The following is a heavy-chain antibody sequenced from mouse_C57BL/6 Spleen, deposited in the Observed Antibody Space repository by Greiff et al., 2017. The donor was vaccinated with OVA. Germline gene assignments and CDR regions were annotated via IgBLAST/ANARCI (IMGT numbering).Heavy chain of an antibody. CDR2: IDPSDSET. V-gene: IGHV1-52*01. CDR1: GYTFTSYW. CDR3: ARSGYDYDDHAMDY. D-gene: IGHD2-4*01. J-gene: IGHJ4*01. Sequence: QVQLQQPGAELVRPGSSVKLSCKASGYTFTSYWMHWVKQRPIQGLEWIGNIDPSDSETHYNQKFKDKATLTVDKSSSTAYMQLSSLTSEDSAVYYCARSGYDYDDHAMDYWGQGTSVTVSS.